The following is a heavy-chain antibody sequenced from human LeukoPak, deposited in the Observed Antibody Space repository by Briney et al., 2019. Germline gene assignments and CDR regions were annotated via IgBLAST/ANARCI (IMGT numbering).Heavy chain of an antibody. D-gene: IGHD2-15*01. J-gene: IGHJ4*02. CDR1: GGSISSSSYY. V-gene: IGHV4-39*01. Sequence: SETLSLTCTVSGGSISSSSYYWGRIRQPPGKRLEWIGSIYYSGSTYYNPSLKSRVTISVDTSKNQFSLKLSSVTAADTAVYYCARHRALVVVAATRLGLVDYWGQGTLVTVSS. CDR3: ARHRALVVVAATRLGLVDY. CDR2: IYYSGST.